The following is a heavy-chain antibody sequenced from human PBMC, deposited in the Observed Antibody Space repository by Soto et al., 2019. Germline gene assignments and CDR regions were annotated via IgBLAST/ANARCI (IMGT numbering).Heavy chain of an antibody. V-gene: IGHV1-18*01. CDR1: GYTFIDYG. J-gene: IGHJ5*02. Sequence: QLVQSAVEVKRPGASVKVSCEASGYTFIDYGITWVRQAPGQGLEWMGWISTSIGHTNYAQKFQGRVTMTTDTTTSTAYMELRRLRSDDTAVYYCARGSYCSGGTCPTRFDPWGQGTLVTVSS. CDR3: ARGSYCSGGTCPTRFDP. D-gene: IGHD2-15*01. CDR2: ISTSIGHT.